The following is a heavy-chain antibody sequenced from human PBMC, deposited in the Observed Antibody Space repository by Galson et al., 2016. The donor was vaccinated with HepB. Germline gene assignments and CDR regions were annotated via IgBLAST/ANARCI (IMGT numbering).Heavy chain of an antibody. Sequence: SETLSLTCAVSGGSIRGYFWTWIRQFPGKGLEWIGYIFHSGTTYYNPSLKSRVTMSVDTSKSQFSLKLSSVTAADTAVYFCARDVDPVCSRTGCFGGGWLDPWGQGALVTVSS. CDR1: GGSIRGYF. V-gene: IGHV4-59*01. D-gene: IGHD2-2*01. CDR3: ARDVDPVCSRTGCFGGGWLDP. CDR2: IFHSGTT. J-gene: IGHJ5*02.